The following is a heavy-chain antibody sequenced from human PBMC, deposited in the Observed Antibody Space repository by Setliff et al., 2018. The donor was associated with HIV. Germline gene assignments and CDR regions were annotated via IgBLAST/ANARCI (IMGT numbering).Heavy chain of an antibody. CDR2: IRPADSDT. J-gene: IGHJ5*01. CDR1: GYDFTTNW. D-gene: IGHD6-13*01. V-gene: IGHV5-51*04. CDR3: ARVFSAGWFDS. Sequence: GESLKISCKTSGYDFTTNWVGWVRQMPGKGLEWMGIIRPADSDTRVNPSFQGHVTISADKPISTTYLQWSSLRASDTAMYYCARVFSAGWFDSWGQGTLVTVSS.